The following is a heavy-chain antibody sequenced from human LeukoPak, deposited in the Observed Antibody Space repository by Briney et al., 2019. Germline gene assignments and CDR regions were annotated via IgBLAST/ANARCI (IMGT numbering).Heavy chain of an antibody. Sequence: SETLSLTCTVSGGSISSSSYYWGWIRQPPGKGLEWIGSIYYSGSTYYNPSLKSRVTISVDTSKNQFSLKLSSVTAADTAVYYCARDFSDGSGSYQAYNWFDPWGQGTLVTVSS. CDR2: IYYSGST. V-gene: IGHV4-39*07. CDR3: ARDFSDGSGSYQAYNWFDP. D-gene: IGHD3-10*01. J-gene: IGHJ5*02. CDR1: GGSISSSSYY.